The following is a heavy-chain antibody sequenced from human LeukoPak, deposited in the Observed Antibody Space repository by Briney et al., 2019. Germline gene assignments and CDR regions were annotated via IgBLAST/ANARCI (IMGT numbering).Heavy chain of an antibody. CDR2: INPNSGGT. Sequence: ASVKVSYKASGYTFTGYYIHWVRQAPGQGLEWMGWINPNSGGTNYAQKFQGRVTMTRDTSISTAYMELSRLRSDDTAVYYCARGTSTTVHFDYWGQGTLVTVSS. V-gene: IGHV1-2*02. J-gene: IGHJ4*02. D-gene: IGHD4-17*01. CDR1: GYTFTGYY. CDR3: ARGTSTTVHFDY.